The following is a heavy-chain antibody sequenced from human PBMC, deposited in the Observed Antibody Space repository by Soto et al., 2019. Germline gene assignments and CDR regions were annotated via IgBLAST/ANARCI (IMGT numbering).Heavy chain of an antibody. D-gene: IGHD2-15*01. CDR2: ISGSGGST. CDR1: AFTFSSYA. V-gene: IGHV3-23*01. Sequence: GGSLRLSCAASAFTFSSYAMSWVRQAPGKGLEWVSAISGSGGSTYYADSVKGRFTISRDNSKNTRYLQMNSLRAEDTAVYYCAKDSDIVVVVAAPRGAFDIWGKGTMVTVSS. CDR3: AKDSDIVVVVAAPRGAFDI. J-gene: IGHJ3*02.